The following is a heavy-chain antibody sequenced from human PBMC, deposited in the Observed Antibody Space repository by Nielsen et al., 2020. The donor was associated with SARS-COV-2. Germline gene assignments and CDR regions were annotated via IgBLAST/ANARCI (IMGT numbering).Heavy chain of an antibody. Sequence: GESLKISCAASGFTFSSYSMNWVRQAPGKGLEWVSSISSSSSYIYYADSVKGRFTISRDNAKNSLYLQMNSLRAEDTAVYYCARGGYSYGYGYWGQGTLVTVSS. CDR3: ARGGYSYGYGY. J-gene: IGHJ4*02. D-gene: IGHD5-18*01. CDR2: ISSSSSYI. CDR1: GFTFSSYS. V-gene: IGHV3-21*01.